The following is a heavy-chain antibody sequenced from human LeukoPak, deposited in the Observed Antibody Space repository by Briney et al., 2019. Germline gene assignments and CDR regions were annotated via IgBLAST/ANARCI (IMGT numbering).Heavy chain of an antibody. CDR1: GFTFSSYG. CDR3: GKDQNVATAGFPYDY. J-gene: IGHJ4*02. Sequence: GRSLRLSCAASGFTFSSYGMHWVRQAPGKGLEWVAVISYDGSNKYYADSVKGRFTISRDNSKNTLYLQMNSLRAEDTAVYYCGKDQNVATAGFPYDYWGQGTLVTVSS. D-gene: IGHD6-13*01. CDR2: ISYDGSNK. V-gene: IGHV3-30*18.